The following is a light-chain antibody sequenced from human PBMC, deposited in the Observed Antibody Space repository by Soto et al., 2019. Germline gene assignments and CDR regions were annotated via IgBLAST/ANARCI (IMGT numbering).Light chain of an antibody. CDR2: GAS. CDR3: QQYGSSPGYT. Sequence: EIVLTQSPGTLPLSPGERATLSCRASQSVSSSYLAWYQQKPGQAPRLLIYGASSRATGIPDRFSGSGSGTDFTLTISRLEAEDFAVYYCQQYGSSPGYTFGQGTKLEIK. V-gene: IGKV3-20*01. J-gene: IGKJ2*01. CDR1: QSVSSSY.